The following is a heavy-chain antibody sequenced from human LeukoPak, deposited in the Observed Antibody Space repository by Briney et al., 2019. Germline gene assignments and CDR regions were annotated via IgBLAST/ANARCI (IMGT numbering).Heavy chain of an antibody. V-gene: IGHV1-3*01. CDR2: INAGNGNT. D-gene: IGHD2-2*02. CDR1: GYTFTSYA. J-gene: IGHJ6*02. CDR3: ARYCSSTSCYTAAAYYYGMDV. Sequence: ASVKVSCKASGYTFTSYAMHWVRQAPGQRLEWMGWINAGNGNTKYSQKFQGRVTITRDTSASTAYMELSSLRSKDTAVYYCARYCSSTSCYTAAAYYYGMDVWGQGTTVTVSS.